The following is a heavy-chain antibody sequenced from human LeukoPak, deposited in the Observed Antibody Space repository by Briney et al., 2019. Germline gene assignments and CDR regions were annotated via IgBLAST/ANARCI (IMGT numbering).Heavy chain of an antibody. Sequence: LETLSLTCTVSGGSISSYYWSWIRQPPGKGLEWIGYIYYSGCTNYNPSLKSRVTISVDTSKNQFSLKLSSVTAADTAVYYCARNTYYYYYYMDVWGKGTTVTVSS. V-gene: IGHV4-59*01. CDR2: IYYSGCT. J-gene: IGHJ6*03. CDR1: GGSISSYY. CDR3: ARNTYYYYYYMDV.